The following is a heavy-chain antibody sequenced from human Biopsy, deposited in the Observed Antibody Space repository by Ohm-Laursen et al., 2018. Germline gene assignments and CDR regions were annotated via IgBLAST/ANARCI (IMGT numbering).Heavy chain of an antibody. D-gene: IGHD1-26*01. CDR3: ARGPHSGSHSCFDY. Sequence: SVSAFCHVSARTLINTSTSSARQAPGQGLGCKGGIIPMFGTANYAQMFQGRVTISADESTSTSYMELSSLTTEDTAIYYCARGPHSGSHSCFDYWGRGTLVTVSS. CDR2: IIPMFGTA. J-gene: IGHJ4*02. CDR1: ARTLINTS. V-gene: IGHV1-69*13.